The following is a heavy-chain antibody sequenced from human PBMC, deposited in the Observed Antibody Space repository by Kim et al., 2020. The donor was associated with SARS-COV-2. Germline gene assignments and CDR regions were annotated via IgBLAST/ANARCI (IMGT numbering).Heavy chain of an antibody. Sequence: GGSLRLSCAASGFTFSSYGMHWVRQAPGKGLEWVAVISYDGSNKYYADSVKGRFTISRDNSKNTLYLQMNSLRAEDTAVYYCARVEPPFDYDILTGEAAYGVDVWGRGTTVTVSS. CDR2: ISYDGSNK. V-gene: IGHV3-33*05. CDR1: GFTFSSYG. J-gene: IGHJ6*02. D-gene: IGHD3-9*01. CDR3: ARVEPPFDYDILTGEAAYGVDV.